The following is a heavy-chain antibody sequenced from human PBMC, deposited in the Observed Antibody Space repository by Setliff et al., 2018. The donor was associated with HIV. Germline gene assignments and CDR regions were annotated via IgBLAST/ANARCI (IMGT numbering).Heavy chain of an antibody. Sequence: ASVKVSCKASGYTFTSFAMHWVRQAPGQRLEWTGWINVGNGDTKFSQKFQGRVTITRDISASTVYLDLSRLRSEDTAVYSCARDKGGQFSFYYMDVWGKGTTVTVSS. D-gene: IGHD3-16*01. J-gene: IGHJ6*03. CDR3: ARDKGGQFSFYYMDV. CDR2: INVGNGDT. V-gene: IGHV1-3*01. CDR1: GYTFTSFA.